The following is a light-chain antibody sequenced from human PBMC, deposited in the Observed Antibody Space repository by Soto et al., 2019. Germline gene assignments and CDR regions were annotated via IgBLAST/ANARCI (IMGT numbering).Light chain of an antibody. CDR3: SSYAGSNILV. CDR1: SSDVGGYNY. J-gene: IGLJ3*02. V-gene: IGLV2-8*01. CDR2: EVT. Sequence: QSALTQPPSASGSPGQSVTISCTGTSSDVGGYNYVSWYQQHPGKVPKLMIYEVTKRPSGVPDRFSGSKXGXTAXLTVSGLQAEDEADYYCSSYAGSNILVFGGGTQLTVL.